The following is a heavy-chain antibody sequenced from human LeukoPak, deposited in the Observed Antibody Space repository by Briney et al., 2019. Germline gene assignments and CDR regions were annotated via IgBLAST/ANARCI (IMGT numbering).Heavy chain of an antibody. D-gene: IGHD6-19*01. Sequence: TLSLTCTVSGGSISSGGYYWSWIRQPPGKALAWLARIDWDDDKYYSTSLKTRLTISKDTSKNQVVLTMTNMDPVDTATYYCARTEIAVAGTLMFDYWGQGTLVTVSS. V-gene: IGHV2-70*11. CDR1: GGSISSGGYY. J-gene: IGHJ4*02. CDR3: ARTEIAVAGTLMFDY. CDR2: IDWDDDK.